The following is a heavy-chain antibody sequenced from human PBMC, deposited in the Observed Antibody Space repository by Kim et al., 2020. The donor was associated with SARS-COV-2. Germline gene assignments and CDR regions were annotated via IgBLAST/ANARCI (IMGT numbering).Heavy chain of an antibody. V-gene: IGHV3-7*01. Sequence: GGSLRLSCAASGFTFTKYWMSWVRQAPEKGLEWVANIKEDGSEKYYVDSVKGRFTISRDNAKNSLYLQMNSLRVEDTAIYFCGRDYSDWGQGTLVTASS. D-gene: IGHD6-13*01. CDR1: GFTFTKYW. J-gene: IGHJ4*02. CDR3: GRDYSD. CDR2: IKEDGSEK.